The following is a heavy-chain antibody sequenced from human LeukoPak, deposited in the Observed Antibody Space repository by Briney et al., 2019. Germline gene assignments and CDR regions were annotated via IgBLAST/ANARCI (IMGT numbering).Heavy chain of an antibody. CDR3: ARVGSGGSSYYIDY. Sequence: SETLSLTCTVSGGSITSYYWSWIRQPPGKGLEWIGYIYYSGSTNYNPSPKSRVTISEDTSKNQFSLKLSSVTAADTAVYYCARVGSGGSSYYIDYWGQGTLVTVSS. J-gene: IGHJ4*02. CDR2: IYYSGST. D-gene: IGHD1-26*01. V-gene: IGHV4-59*01. CDR1: GGSITSYY.